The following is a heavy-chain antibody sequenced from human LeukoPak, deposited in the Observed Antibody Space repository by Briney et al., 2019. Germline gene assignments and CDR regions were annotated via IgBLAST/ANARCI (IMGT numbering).Heavy chain of an antibody. D-gene: IGHD3-9*01. CDR3: ARGLLRYFDRFGYGMDV. CDR1: GFTVSSNY. CDR2: IYSGGST. V-gene: IGHV3-53*01. J-gene: IGHJ6*02. Sequence: GGSLRLSCAASGFTVSSNYMSWVRQAPGKGLEWVSVIYSGGSTYYADSVKGRFTISRDNSKNTLYLQMNSLRAEDTAVYYCARGLLRYFDRFGYGMDVWGQGTTVTVSS.